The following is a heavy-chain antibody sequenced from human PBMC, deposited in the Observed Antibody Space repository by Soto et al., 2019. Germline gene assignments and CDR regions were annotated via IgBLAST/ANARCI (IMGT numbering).Heavy chain of an antibody. CDR1: GYTFTSYG. V-gene: IGHV1-18*01. CDR2: ISAYNGNT. Sequence: GASVKVFCKASGYTFTSYGISWVRQAPGQGLEWMGWISAYNGNTNYAQKLQGRVTMTTDTSTSTAYMELRSLRSDDTAVYYCARRSYYGSGYYYGMDVWGQGTTVTVSS. J-gene: IGHJ6*02. CDR3: ARRSYYGSGYYYGMDV. D-gene: IGHD3-10*01.